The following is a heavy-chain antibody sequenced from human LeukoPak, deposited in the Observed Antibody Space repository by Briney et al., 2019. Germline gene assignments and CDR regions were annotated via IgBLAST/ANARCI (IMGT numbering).Heavy chain of an antibody. D-gene: IGHD2/OR15-2a*01. CDR1: GFTFSSQE. J-gene: IGHJ3*01. Sequence: GGSLRLSCAASGFTFSSQERNGFRQAPGKGLEGVSYISSGGDNIYYADSVKGRFTISRDNTKNSLYLQMNSLRAEDTAVYYCAREILYEDAFDVWGQGTVVTVSS. CDR2: ISSGGDNI. CDR3: AREILYEDAFDV. V-gene: IGHV3-48*03.